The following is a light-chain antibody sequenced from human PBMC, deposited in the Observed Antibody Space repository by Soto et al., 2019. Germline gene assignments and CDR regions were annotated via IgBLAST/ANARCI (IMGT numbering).Light chain of an antibody. CDR1: QSVSSY. Sequence: ILLTQSPATLSLSPGERAALSCRASQSVSSYLAWYQQKPGQAPRLLIYDASNRATGIPARFSGSGSGTDFTLTISRLEPEDFAVYYCQQHGTSPITFGQGTRLEI. CDR2: DAS. J-gene: IGKJ5*01. CDR3: QQHGTSPIT. V-gene: IGKV3-11*01.